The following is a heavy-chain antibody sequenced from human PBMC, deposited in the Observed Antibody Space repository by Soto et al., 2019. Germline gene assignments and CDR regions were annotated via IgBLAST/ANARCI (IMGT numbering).Heavy chain of an antibody. V-gene: IGHV1-69*06. CDR3: ARDLGYGSGGSCYVRGWFAP. J-gene: IGHJ5*02. Sequence: QVQLVQSGAEVKKPGSSVKVSCKASGGTFSSYAISWVRKAPGQGREWMGGIIPIFGTANYAQKFQGRVTITADKSTSTAYMELSSLSSEDTAVYYCARDLGYGSGGSCYVRGWFAPGGQGTLVTVSS. D-gene: IGHD2-15*01. CDR1: GGTFSSYA. CDR2: IIPIFGTA.